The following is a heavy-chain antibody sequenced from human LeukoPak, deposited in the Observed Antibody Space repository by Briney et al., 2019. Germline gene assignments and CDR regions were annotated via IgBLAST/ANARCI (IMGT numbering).Heavy chain of an antibody. J-gene: IGHJ4*02. CDR2: INPNSGGT. CDR3: AREGRVDSAVVLFDY. V-gene: IGHV1-2*02. Sequence: ASVKVSCKASGYTFTGHYMHWVRQAPGQGLEWMGWINPNSGGTNYAQKFQGRVTMTRDTSISTAYMELRRLRSDDTAVYYCAREGRVDSAVVLFDYWGQGTLVTVSS. CDR1: GYTFTGHY. D-gene: IGHD5-18*01.